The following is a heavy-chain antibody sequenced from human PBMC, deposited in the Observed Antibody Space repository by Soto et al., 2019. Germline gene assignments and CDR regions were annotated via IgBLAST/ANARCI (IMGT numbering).Heavy chain of an antibody. V-gene: IGHV5-51*01. D-gene: IGHD2-21*01. J-gene: IGHJ4*02. CDR2: IYPGDSDT. CDR3: ARKDIAVNSVDF. Sequence: GESLKISCKASGYSFTTYWIGWVRQMPGKGLEWMGIIYPGDSDTRYSPSFQGQVTISADKSISTAYQQWSSLKGSDSAMFYGARKDIAVNSVDFWGQGTLVTVPS. CDR1: GYSFTTYW.